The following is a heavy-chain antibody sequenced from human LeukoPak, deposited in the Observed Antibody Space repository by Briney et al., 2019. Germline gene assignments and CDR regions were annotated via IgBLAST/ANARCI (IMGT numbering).Heavy chain of an antibody. V-gene: IGHV3-30*02. Sequence: GGSLRLSCAASGFTFSSYGMHWVRQAPGKGLEWVAVIWYGGSNKYYADSVKGRFTISRDNSKNTLYLQMNSLRAEDTAVYYCAKAASGSYLKVFDYWGQGTLVTVSS. D-gene: IGHD1-26*01. CDR3: AKAASGSYLKVFDY. CDR1: GFTFSSYG. J-gene: IGHJ4*02. CDR2: IWYGGSNK.